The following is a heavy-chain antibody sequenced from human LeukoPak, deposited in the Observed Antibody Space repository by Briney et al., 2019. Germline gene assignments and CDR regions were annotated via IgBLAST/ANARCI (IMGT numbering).Heavy chain of an antibody. V-gene: IGHV4-4*07. CDR1: GESVSSYY. CDR3: ARGPHLAADAYFDF. J-gene: IGHJ2*01. CDR2: TSGGGDA. Sequence: KPSKTLSLTCTVSGESVSSYYWSWIRQPAGQGLEWVGRTSGGGDANFNPSLKSRVTMSVDTSKNQFSLKLISVTAADTAVYYCARGPHLAADAYFDFWGRGILVTVSS. D-gene: IGHD6-25*01.